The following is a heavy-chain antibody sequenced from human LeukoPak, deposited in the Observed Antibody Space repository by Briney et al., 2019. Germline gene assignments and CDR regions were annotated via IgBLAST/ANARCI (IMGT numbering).Heavy chain of an antibody. Sequence: PSETLSLICTVSGGSISSYYWSWIRQPPGKGLEWIGYIYYSGSTNYNPSLKSRVTISVDTSKNQFSLKLSSVTAADTAVYYCARDPGATTPYFDYWGQGTLVTVSS. CDR2: IYYSGST. D-gene: IGHD1-26*01. CDR3: ARDPGATTPYFDY. J-gene: IGHJ4*02. V-gene: IGHV4-59*01. CDR1: GGSISSYY.